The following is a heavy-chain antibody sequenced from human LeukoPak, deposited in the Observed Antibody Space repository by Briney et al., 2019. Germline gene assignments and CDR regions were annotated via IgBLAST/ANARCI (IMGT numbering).Heavy chain of an antibody. J-gene: IGHJ4*02. CDR1: GVSISSYY. V-gene: IGHV4-59*01. CDR2: IYDSGTT. Sequence: SETLSLTRTVSGVSISSYYWSWIRQTPGKGLEWMGYIYDSGTTSHNPSLKSRVTISVDTSKNQFSLKLSSVTAADTAVYYCAGRYRSRLDFWGQGTLVTVSS. D-gene: IGHD5-18*01. CDR3: AGRYRSRLDF.